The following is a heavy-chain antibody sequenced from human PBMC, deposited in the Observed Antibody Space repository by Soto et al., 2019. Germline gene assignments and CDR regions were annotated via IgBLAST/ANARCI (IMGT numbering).Heavy chain of an antibody. Sequence: EVQLLESGGDLVQPGGSLRLSCAASGFSFSTSSMAWVRQPPGKGLEWVSAISPSASDTLYADSVKGRFTISRDNSQNTLFLQMTSLRADDTAGYCCAKGGYTFAYEWGQGALVTVSS. V-gene: IGHV3-23*01. CDR3: AKGGYTFAYE. J-gene: IGHJ4*02. CDR1: GFSFSTSS. CDR2: ISPSASDT. D-gene: IGHD5-18*01.